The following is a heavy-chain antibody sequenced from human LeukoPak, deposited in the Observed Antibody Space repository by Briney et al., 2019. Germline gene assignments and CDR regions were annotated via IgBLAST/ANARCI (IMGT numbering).Heavy chain of an antibody. CDR3: ARGSPITGGWLRLYYYYYGMDV. D-gene: IGHD6-19*01. CDR2: IYYSGST. V-gene: IGHV4-59*01. J-gene: IGHJ6*02. CDR1: GGSISSYY. Sequence: HSETLSLTCTVSGGSISSYYWTWIRQPPGKGLGWIGYIYYSGSTNSNPSLKSRVTISVGTSKNQFSLKLSSVTAADTAVYYCARGSPITGGWLRLYYYYYGMDVWGQGTTVTVSS.